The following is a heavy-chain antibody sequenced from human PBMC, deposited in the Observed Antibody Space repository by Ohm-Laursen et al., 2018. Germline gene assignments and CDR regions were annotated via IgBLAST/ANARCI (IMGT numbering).Heavy chain of an antibody. CDR3: AKKQSDAFDI. CDR2: IRGSGGST. Sequence: SLRLSCTASGLTFSSYTMSWVRQAPGKGLEWVSGIRGSGGSTYYADSVKGRFTISRDNSKNTLYLQMNSLRAEDTAVYYCAKKQSDAFDIWGQGTLVTVSS. V-gene: IGHV3-23*01. D-gene: IGHD3-16*01. J-gene: IGHJ4*02. CDR1: GLTFSSYT.